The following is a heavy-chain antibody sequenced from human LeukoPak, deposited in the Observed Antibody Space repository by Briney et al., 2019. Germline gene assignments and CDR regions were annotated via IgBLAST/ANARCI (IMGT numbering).Heavy chain of an antibody. D-gene: IGHD2-15*01. Sequence: GASVKVSCKASGFTFTSSAMQWVRQARGQRLEWIGWIVVGSGNTNYAQKFQERVTITRDMSTSTAYMELSSLRSEDTAAYYCAADGVVVAATSSPHYYYYGMDVWGQGTTVTVSS. CDR2: IVVGSGNT. V-gene: IGHV1-58*02. CDR3: AADGVVVAATSSPHYYYYGMDV. CDR1: GFTFTSSA. J-gene: IGHJ6*02.